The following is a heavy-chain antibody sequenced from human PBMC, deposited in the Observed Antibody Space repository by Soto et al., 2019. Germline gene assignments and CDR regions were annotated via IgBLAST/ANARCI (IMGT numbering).Heavy chain of an antibody. Sequence: GSLRLSCAASGFTFSSYGMHWVRQAPGKGLEWVAVISYDGSNKYYADSVKGRFTISRDNSKNTLYLQMNSLRAEDTAVYYCAKDLRVVRRATQVTDYCGQAPLLSVFS. D-gene: IGHD3-10*01. CDR3: AKDLRVVRRATQVTDY. V-gene: IGHV3-30*18. CDR1: GFTFSSYG. J-gene: IGHJ4*02. CDR2: ISYDGSNK.